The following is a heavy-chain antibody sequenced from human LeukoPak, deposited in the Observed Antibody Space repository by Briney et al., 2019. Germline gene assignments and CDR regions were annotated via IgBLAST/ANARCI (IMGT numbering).Heavy chain of an antibody. D-gene: IGHD5-12*01. CDR1: GFTFSSYG. Sequence: GGSLRLSCAASGFTFSSYGMHWVRQAPGRGLEWVANIKQDGSEKYYVVSVKGRFTISRDNAKNSLYLQMNSLRAEDTAVFYCARDGTYTDYDPDFDIWGQGTLVTVSS. CDR2: IKQDGSEK. V-gene: IGHV3-7*01. CDR3: ARDGTYTDYDPDFDI. J-gene: IGHJ4*02.